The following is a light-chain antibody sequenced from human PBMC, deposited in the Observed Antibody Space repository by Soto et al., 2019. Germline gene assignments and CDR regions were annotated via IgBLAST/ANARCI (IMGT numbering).Light chain of an antibody. J-gene: IGLJ2*01. V-gene: IGLV1-40*01. CDR3: QSYDSSLSGYVV. CDR2: GNS. CDR1: RSNIGAGYD. Sequence: QLVLTQPPSVSGAPGQRVTISCTGSRSNIGAGYDVHWYQQLPGTAPKLLIYGNSNRPSGVPDRFSGSKSGTSASLAITGLQAEDEADYYCQSYDSSLSGYVVFGGGTKLTAL.